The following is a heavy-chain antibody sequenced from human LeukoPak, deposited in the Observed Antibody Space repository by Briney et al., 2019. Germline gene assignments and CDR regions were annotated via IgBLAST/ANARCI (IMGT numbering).Heavy chain of an antibody. Sequence: GGSLRLSCAASGFTFSSHWMHWVRQAPGKGLVWVSRINNAGSDTTYADSVKGRFTISRDNAKNTLYLQMNSLRAEDTAVYYCARGSSGPDIWGQGTMVTVSP. J-gene: IGHJ3*02. D-gene: IGHD3-10*01. V-gene: IGHV3-74*01. CDR3: ARGSSGPDI. CDR1: GFTFSSHW. CDR2: INNAGSDT.